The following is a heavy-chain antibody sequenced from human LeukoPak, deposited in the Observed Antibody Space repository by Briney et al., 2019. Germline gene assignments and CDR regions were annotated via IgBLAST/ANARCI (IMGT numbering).Heavy chain of an antibody. CDR2: ISSSGSTI. D-gene: IGHD2-15*01. CDR1: GFTFSSYE. Sequence: GGSLRLSCAASGFTFSSYEMNWVRQAPGKGLEWVSYISSSGSTIYYADSVKGRFTISRDNAKNSLYLQMNSLRAEDTAVYYCAKDRGVVVVAASYYFDYWGQGTLVTVSS. CDR3: AKDRGVVVVAASYYFDY. V-gene: IGHV3-48*03. J-gene: IGHJ4*02.